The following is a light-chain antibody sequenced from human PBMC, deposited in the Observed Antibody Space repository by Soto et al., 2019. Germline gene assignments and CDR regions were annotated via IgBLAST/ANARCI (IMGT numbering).Light chain of an antibody. Sequence: DIQMTQSPSSLSASVGDRVTITCRASQGINNYLAWYQQKPGKVPKLLIFGASTLQSGVPSRFSGSGSGTDYTITISSLQPEDVATYYCQKYNSAPYTFGQGTKLEIK. CDR2: GAS. CDR3: QKYNSAPYT. CDR1: QGINNY. V-gene: IGKV1-27*01. J-gene: IGKJ2*01.